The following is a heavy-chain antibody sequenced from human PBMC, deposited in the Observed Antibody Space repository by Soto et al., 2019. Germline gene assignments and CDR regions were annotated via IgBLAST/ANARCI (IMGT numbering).Heavy chain of an antibody. CDR1: GFTFSSYS. Sequence: NPGGSLRLSCAASGFTFSSYSMNRVRQAPGKGLEWVSSISSSSYIYYADSVKGRFTISRDNAKNSLYLQMNSLRAEDTAVYYCARDRWGVVVTSLDVWGQGTTVTVSS. J-gene: IGHJ6*02. V-gene: IGHV3-21*01. CDR2: ISSSSYI. CDR3: ARDRWGVVVTSLDV. D-gene: IGHD3-22*01.